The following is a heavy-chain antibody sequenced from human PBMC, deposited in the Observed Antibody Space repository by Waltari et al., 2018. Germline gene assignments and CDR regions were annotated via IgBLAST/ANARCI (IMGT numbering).Heavy chain of an antibody. CDR1: GGSVNSGGYY. CDR3: ARASDGSYPFDT. V-gene: IGHV4-31*03. CDR2: IYYMGTA. D-gene: IGHD1-26*01. J-gene: IGHJ4*02. Sequence: QVQLQESGPTLVKSSQTLSLTCSVSGGSVNSGGYYGSWVRQRPGRGLEWIGHIYYMGTATSNPSLESRLTISVDTSKNECSLRLSSLTAADTAVYYCARASDGSYPFDTWGQGTLVTVSS.